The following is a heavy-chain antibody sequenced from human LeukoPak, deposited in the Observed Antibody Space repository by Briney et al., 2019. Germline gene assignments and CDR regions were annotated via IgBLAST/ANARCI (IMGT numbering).Heavy chain of an antibody. V-gene: IGHV3-33*06. CDR3: TKNGVYCDVHCPADY. CDR1: GFTFSNYG. Sequence: GGSPTLSCVASGFTFSNYGMNWVRQAPGKGLEWVAVMWSDGRTTYYADSVKGRFTISRDNSKNTLYLQLNSLRADDTAVYYCTKNGVYCDVHCPADYWGQGTLVTVSS. CDR2: MWSDGRTT. D-gene: IGHD2-21*02. J-gene: IGHJ4*02.